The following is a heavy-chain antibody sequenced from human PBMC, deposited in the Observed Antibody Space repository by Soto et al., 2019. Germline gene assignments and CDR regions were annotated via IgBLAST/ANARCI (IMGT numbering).Heavy chain of an antibody. CDR3: ARVTGHYYYYYGMDV. J-gene: IGHJ6*02. CDR2: TYYRSKWYN. CDR1: RDRVSSNIAA. V-gene: IGHV6-1*01. Sequence: SPTQSLTCAISRDRVSSNIAAWNWIRQSPSRGLEWLGRTYYRSKWYNDYAVSVKSRITINPDTSKNQFSLQLNSVAPEDTAVYYCARVTGHYYYYYGMDVWGQGTTVTVS.